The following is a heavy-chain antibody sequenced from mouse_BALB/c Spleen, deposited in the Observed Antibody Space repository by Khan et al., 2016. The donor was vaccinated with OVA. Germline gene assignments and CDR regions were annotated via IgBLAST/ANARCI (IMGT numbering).Heavy chain of an antibody. CDR3: ARELRLGGIAY. D-gene: IGHD1-2*01. CDR2: IWGDGST. J-gene: IGHJ3*01. V-gene: IGHV2-6-7*01. Sequence: VELVESGPGLVAPSQSLSITCTVSGYSLTGFGINWVRQPPGKGLEWLGMIWGDGSTDYNSVLKSRLSISKDNSKSQVFLKMNSLQTDDTARYYCARELRLGGIAYWGQGTLVTVSA. CDR1: GYSLTGFG.